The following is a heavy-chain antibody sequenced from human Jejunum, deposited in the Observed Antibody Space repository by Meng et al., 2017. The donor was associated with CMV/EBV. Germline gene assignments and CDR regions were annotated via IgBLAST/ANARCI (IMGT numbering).Heavy chain of an antibody. Sequence: QLLESGGGLVQPGGSQLLSCAASGFTFSSFTMNWVRQAPGKGLEWVSSISISVSVTYYADSVKGRFIISRDNAKNILYLQMNSLRVDDTAVYYCAKDRNYGSGSENNWFDTWGQGTLVTVAS. D-gene: IGHD3-10*01. CDR1: GFTFSSFT. V-gene: IGHV3-23*01. CDR3: AKDRNYGSGSENNWFDT. CDR2: ISISVSVT. J-gene: IGHJ5*02.